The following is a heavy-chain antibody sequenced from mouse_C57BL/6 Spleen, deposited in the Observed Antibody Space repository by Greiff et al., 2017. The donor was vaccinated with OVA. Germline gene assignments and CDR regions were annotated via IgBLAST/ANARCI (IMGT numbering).Heavy chain of an antibody. CDR3: ARTPDGYYVFDV. CDR2: ISSGSSTI. D-gene: IGHD2-3*01. Sequence: VQLKESGGGLVKPGGSLKLSCAASGFTFSDYGMHWVRQAPEKGLEWVAYISSGSSTIYYADTVQGRFTISRDNAKNTLFLQMTSLRSEDTAMYYCARTPDGYYVFDVWGTGTTVTVSS. CDR1: GFTFSDYG. J-gene: IGHJ1*03. V-gene: IGHV5-17*01.